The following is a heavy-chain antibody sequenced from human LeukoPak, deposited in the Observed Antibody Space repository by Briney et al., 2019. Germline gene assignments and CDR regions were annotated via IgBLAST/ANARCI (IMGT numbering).Heavy chain of an antibody. J-gene: IGHJ5*02. V-gene: IGHV5-51*01. CDR2: MYPGDSDT. CDR3: ARRISLAAAGTVYWFDP. D-gene: IGHD6-13*01. Sequence: GESLKISCKGSGCSFTSYWIGCVRQMPGKGLEWMGIMYPGDSDTRYSPSFQGQVTISADKSISTAYLQWSSLKTSDTAMYYCARRISLAAAGTVYWFDPWGQGTLVTVSS. CDR1: GCSFTSYW.